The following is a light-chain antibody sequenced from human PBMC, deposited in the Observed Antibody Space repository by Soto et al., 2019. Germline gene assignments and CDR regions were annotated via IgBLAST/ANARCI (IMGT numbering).Light chain of an antibody. J-gene: IGLJ3*02. CDR3: LLYLRSHVRR. V-gene: IGLV7-43*01. CDR1: TGPVTTAFY. Sequence: QAVVTQEPSLTVSPGGTVTLTCASSTGPVTTAFYPNWLQQKPGQAPRPLIYSTTKRYSWTPARFSGSLLGGKAALTLSGAQPEDEADYYCLLYLRSHVRRFGGGTKLTVL. CDR2: STT.